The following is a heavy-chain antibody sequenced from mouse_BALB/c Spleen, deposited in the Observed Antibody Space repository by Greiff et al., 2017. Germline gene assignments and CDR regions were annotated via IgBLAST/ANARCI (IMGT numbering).Heavy chain of an antibody. J-gene: IGHJ2*01. CDR1: GYTFTSYW. Sequence: VKLVESGAELARPGASVKLSCKASGYTFTSYWMQWVKQRPGQGLEWIGAIYPGDGDTRYTQKFKGKATLTADKSSSTAYMQLSSLASEDSAVYYCARWGYGSAYYFDDWGQGTTLTVSS. CDR2: IYPGDGDT. CDR3: ARWGYGSAYYFDD. D-gene: IGHD1-1*01. V-gene: IGHV1-87*01.